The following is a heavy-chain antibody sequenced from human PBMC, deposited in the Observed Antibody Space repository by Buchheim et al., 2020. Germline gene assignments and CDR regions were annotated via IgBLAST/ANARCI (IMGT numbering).Heavy chain of an antibody. V-gene: IGHV3-30-3*01. CDR1: GFAFSSYA. CDR3: ARDLNGDYEENYYYYGMDV. D-gene: IGHD4-17*01. Sequence: QVQLGESGGGVVQPGRSLRLSCVASGFAFSSYAMHWVRQAPGKGLEWVAVISYDGSNKYYADSVKGRFTISRDNSKNTLYLQMNSLRAEDTAVYYCARDLNGDYEENYYYYGMDVWGQGTT. J-gene: IGHJ6*02. CDR2: ISYDGSNK.